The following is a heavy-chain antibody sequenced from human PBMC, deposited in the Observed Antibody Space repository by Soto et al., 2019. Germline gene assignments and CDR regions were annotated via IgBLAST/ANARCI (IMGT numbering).Heavy chain of an antibody. D-gene: IGHD6-13*01. Sequence: QVQLQQWGAGLLKPSETLSLTCAVYGGSFSGYYWSWIRQPPGKGLEWTGEINHSGSTNYNPSLKSRVTTSVDTSKNQFSLKLSSVTAADTAVYYCARVAAVYYYYGMDVWGQGTTVTVSS. CDR1: GGSFSGYY. V-gene: IGHV4-34*01. CDR3: ARVAAVYYYYGMDV. CDR2: INHSGST. J-gene: IGHJ6*02.